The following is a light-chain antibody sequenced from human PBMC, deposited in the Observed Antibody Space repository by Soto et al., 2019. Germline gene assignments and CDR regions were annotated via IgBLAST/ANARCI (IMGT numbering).Light chain of an antibody. V-gene: IGLV1-40*01. CDR2: GNN. CDR1: SSNIGAGYH. J-gene: IGLJ3*02. Sequence: QSVLTQPSSVSGAPGQRVTISCTGSSSNIGAGYHVHWYQQTLGTAPKLLIYGNNNRPSGVPDRFSGSKSGTSASLAITGLQAEDEADYYCQSYDVSLTGVFGGGTKLTVL. CDR3: QSYDVSLTGV.